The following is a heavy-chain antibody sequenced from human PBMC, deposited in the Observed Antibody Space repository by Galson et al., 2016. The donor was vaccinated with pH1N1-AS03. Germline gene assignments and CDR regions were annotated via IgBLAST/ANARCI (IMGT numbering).Heavy chain of an antibody. V-gene: IGHV4-59*01. CDR2: VYYGGTP. CDR1: GSMSGYY. Sequence: GSMSGYYWSWIRQSPERGLEWIGCVYYGGTPTYNPSLKSQVTISVDTSKNQFSLKLSSVTAADTAVYFCARTGSNGWYYFDSWGQGALVTVSS. D-gene: IGHD6-19*01. J-gene: IGHJ4*02. CDR3: ARTGSNGWYYFDS.